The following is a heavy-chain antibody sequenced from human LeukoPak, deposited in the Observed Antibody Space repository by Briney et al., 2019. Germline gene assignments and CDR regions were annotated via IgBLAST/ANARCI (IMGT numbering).Heavy chain of an antibody. J-gene: IGHJ4*02. CDR2: IYSGGST. Sequence: GGSLRLSCAASGFTVSSNYMSWVRQAPRKGLEWVSLIYSGGSTFYADSVKGRFTISRDNSKNTLYLQMNSLRDEDTAVYYCARDRGDGSGTYCDYWGRGTLVTVSS. CDR3: ARDRGDGSGTYCDY. V-gene: IGHV3-66*01. D-gene: IGHD3-10*01. CDR1: GFTVSSNY.